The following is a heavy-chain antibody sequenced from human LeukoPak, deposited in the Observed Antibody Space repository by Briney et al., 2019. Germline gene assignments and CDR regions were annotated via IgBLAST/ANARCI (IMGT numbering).Heavy chain of an antibody. CDR2: IKQDGNEK. J-gene: IGHJ4*02. CDR1: GFTFSSYW. Sequence: GGSLRLSCAASGFTFSSYWMSWVRQAPGKGLEWVANIKQDGNEKYYVDSVKGRFTISRDNAKNSLYLQMNSLRAEDTAVYYCARDQSSGWLGNFDYWGQGTLVTVSS. CDR3: ARDQSSGWLGNFDY. V-gene: IGHV3-7*03. D-gene: IGHD6-19*01.